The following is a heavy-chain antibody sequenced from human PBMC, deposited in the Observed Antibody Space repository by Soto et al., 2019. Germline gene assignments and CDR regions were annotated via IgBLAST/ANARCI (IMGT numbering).Heavy chain of an antibody. V-gene: IGHV1-8*01. J-gene: IGHJ6*02. CDR1: GSAFKSFD. D-gene: IGHD5-12*01. CDR2: MNPNTGHS. CDR3: AREGVAPYYYYGMDV. Sequence: ASVKVSCKASGSAFKSFDIHWVRQAAGQGLEWLGWMNPNTGHSVPSWKFQGRVTMTTDTSTSTAYMELRSLRSDDTAVYYCAREGVAPYYYYGMDVWGQGTPVTVSS.